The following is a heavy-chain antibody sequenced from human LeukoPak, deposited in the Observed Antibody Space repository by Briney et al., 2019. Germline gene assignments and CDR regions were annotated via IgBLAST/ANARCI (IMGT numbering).Heavy chain of an antibody. J-gene: IGHJ6*03. D-gene: IGHD2-15*01. Sequence: GGSLRLSCAASGFTFSSYWMSWVRQAPGKGLEWVANIKQDGSEKYYVDSVKGRFTISRDNAKKSLYLQMNSLRAEDTALYYCARRRRESATDYYMDVWGKGTTVTVSS. CDR2: IKQDGSEK. V-gene: IGHV3-7*03. CDR1: GFTFSSYW. CDR3: ARRRRESATDYYMDV.